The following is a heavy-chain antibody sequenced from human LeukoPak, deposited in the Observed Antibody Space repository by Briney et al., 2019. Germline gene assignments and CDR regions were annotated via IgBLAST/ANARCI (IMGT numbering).Heavy chain of an antibody. CDR3: ARAYADY. Sequence: GGSLRLSCAASGFTFSNYWMSWVRQAPGKGLEWVANIKQDGSEKYYVDFVKGRFTISRDNVKNSLYLQMNSLRAEDTAVYYCARAYADYWGQRTLVTVSS. V-gene: IGHV3-7*03. CDR1: GFTFSNYW. CDR2: IKQDGSEK. J-gene: IGHJ4*02.